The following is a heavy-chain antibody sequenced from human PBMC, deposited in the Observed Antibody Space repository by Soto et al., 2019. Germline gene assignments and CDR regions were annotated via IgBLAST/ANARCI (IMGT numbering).Heavy chain of an antibody. Sequence: QVQLVQSGAEVKEPGASVKVSCKASGYTFQNYHMHWVRQAPGQGLEWMGIIHPSGDNKTYAQRFQGRLAMTRDTSTSTAYMELSSLTSEDTAVYFCARDLWGSWTVDYWGQGTLVTVSS. D-gene: IGHD3-16*01. V-gene: IGHV1-46*02. CDR1: GYTFQNYH. J-gene: IGHJ4*02. CDR2: IHPSGDNK. CDR3: ARDLWGSWTVDY.